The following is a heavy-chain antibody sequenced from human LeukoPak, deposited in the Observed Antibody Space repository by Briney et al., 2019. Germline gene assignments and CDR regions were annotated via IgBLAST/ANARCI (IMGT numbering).Heavy chain of an antibody. Sequence: GGSLRLSCAASGFTFSSYVMHWVRQAPGKGLEWVAFIWYDGSNKYYADSVKGRFTISRDNSKNTLYLQMNSLRAEDTAVYYCAKDPGSGPVDYWGQGTLVTVSS. CDR1: GFTFSSYV. D-gene: IGHD6-19*01. J-gene: IGHJ4*02. CDR3: AKDPGSGPVDY. CDR2: IWYDGSNK. V-gene: IGHV3-30*02.